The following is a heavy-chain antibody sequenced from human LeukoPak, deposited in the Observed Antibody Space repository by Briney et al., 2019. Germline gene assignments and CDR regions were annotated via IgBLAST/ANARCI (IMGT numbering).Heavy chain of an antibody. J-gene: IGHJ4*02. CDR1: GGTFSSYA. V-gene: IGHV1-69*04. CDR3: ARDRLLITFGGVIVPHLW. CDR2: IIPILGIA. Sequence: GASVKVSCKASGGTFSSYAISWVRQAPGQGLEWMGRIIPILGIANYAQKFQGRVTITADKSTSTACMELSSLRSEDTAVYYCARDRLLITFGGVIVPHLWWGQGTLVTVSS. D-gene: IGHD3-16*02.